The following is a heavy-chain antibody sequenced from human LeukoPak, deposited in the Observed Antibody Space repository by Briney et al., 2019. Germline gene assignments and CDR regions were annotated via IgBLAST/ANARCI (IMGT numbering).Heavy chain of an antibody. J-gene: IGHJ2*01. CDR3: AREAWIQLWHGAHWYFDL. D-gene: IGHD5-18*01. CDR1: GYTFTGYY. CDR2: INPNSGGT. Sequence: ASVKVSCKASGYTFTGYYMHWVRQAPGQGLEWMGRINPNSGGTNYAQKFQGRVTMTRDTSISPAYMELSRLRSDDTAVYYGAREAWIQLWHGAHWYFDLWGRGTLVTVSS. V-gene: IGHV1-2*06.